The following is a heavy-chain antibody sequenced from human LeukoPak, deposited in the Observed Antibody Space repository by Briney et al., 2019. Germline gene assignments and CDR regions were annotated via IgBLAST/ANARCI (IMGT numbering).Heavy chain of an antibody. CDR2: IIPMLGTV. CDR3: AREGNSSTFAD. CDR1: GGTFSSYA. V-gene: IGHV1-69*11. D-gene: IGHD6-19*01. J-gene: IGHJ4*02. Sequence: SVKVSCKASGGTFSSYAINWVRQAPGQGLEWMGRIIPMLGTVNYAQKFQGRVTITADESTSTAYMELSSLRSEDTAVYYCAREGNSSTFADWGQGTLVTVSS.